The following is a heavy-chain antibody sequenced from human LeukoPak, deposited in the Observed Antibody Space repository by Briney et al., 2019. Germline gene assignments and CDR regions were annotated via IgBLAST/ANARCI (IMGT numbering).Heavy chain of an antibody. CDR3: AQTTGWPGFDF. V-gene: IGHV4-59*08. CDR1: GASTSSRY. D-gene: IGHD6-19*01. CDR2: IYNGRNT. J-gene: IGHJ4*02. Sequence: SETLSLTCSASGASTSSRYWSWIRQSPGRTLEWIGHIYNGRNTKYNPSLTSRVTISVDTSKNQFSLSLTYVTAADTAIYYCAQTTGWPGFDFWGPGALVTVSS.